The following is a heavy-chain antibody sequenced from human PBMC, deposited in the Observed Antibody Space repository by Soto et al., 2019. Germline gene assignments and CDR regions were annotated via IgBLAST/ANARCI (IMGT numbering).Heavy chain of an antibody. CDR1: GGSISSGDSY. V-gene: IGHV4-30-4*01. D-gene: IGHD2-2*01. CDR2: ISYSGST. J-gene: IGHJ5*02. CDR3: ARVPDR. Sequence: SETLSLTCSVSGGSISSGDSYWSWIRQPPGKDLEWIGLISYSGSTSYNPSLKSRVTISVDTSKNQFSLTLSSVTAADTAVYYCARVPDRWGQGTLVTVSS.